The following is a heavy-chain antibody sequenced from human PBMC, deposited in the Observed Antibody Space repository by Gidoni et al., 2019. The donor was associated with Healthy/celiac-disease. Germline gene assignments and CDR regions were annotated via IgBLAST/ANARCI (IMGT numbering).Heavy chain of an antibody. CDR3: AKETEDSYGSPVGFDYYYYYGMDV. V-gene: IGHV3-30*18. J-gene: IGHJ6*02. CDR2: ISYDGSNE. D-gene: IGHD5-18*01. Sequence: QVQLVESGGGVVQPGRSLRLSCAASGFTSSSYALHWVRQAPGRGLEWVAVISYDGSNEYYADSVKGRFTISRDNSKNTLYLQMNSLRAEDTAVYYCAKETEDSYGSPVGFDYYYYYGMDVWGQGTTVTVSS. CDR1: GFTSSSYA.